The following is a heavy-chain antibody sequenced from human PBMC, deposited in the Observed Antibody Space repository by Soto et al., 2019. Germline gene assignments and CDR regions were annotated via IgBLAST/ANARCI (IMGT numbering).Heavy chain of an antibody. D-gene: IGHD3-22*01. CDR1: EFTFSNYG. CDR2: ISHDGNYQ. CDR3: ARGPPMYYYDSSGYDAFDI. J-gene: IGHJ3*02. V-gene: IGHV3-30*03. Sequence: AGSLRLSCAASEFTFSNYGIHWVRQAPGKGLEWVAAISHDGNYQNYVDSVKGRFTISRDNSKNTLYLQMNSLRDEDTAVYYCARGPPMYYYDSSGYDAFDIWGQGTMVTVSS.